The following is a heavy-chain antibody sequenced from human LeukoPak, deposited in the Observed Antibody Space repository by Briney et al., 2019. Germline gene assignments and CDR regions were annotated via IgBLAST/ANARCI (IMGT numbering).Heavy chain of an antibody. V-gene: IGHV1-18*01. CDR1: GYIVNRYD. Sequence: ASVKVSCKASGYIVNRYDINWVRQAPGQGLEWMGWISPYNGKTHYAQKIQGRVTMTTDTYTSTAYMELRSLRSDDTAMYYCTRVSSHYLDYWGQGTLVTVSS. CDR2: ISPYNGKT. CDR3: TRVSSHYLDY. J-gene: IGHJ4*02.